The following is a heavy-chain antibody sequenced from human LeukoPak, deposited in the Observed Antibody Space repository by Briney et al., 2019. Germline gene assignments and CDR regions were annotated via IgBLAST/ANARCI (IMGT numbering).Heavy chain of an antibody. CDR2: IIPIFGTA. J-gene: IGHJ4*02. V-gene: IGHV1-69*13. D-gene: IGHD2-2*01. CDR3: ARGGTSWELFDY. Sequence: SVKVSCKASGGTFSSYAISWVRQAPGQGLEWMGGIIPIFGTANYAQKFQGRVTITADESTSTAYMELSSLRSEDTAVYYCARGGTSWELFDYWGQGTLVTVSS. CDR1: GGTFSSYA.